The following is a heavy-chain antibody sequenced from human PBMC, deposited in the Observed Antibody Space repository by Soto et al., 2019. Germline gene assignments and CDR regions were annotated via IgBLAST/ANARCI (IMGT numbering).Heavy chain of an antibody. J-gene: IGHJ4*01. D-gene: IGHD3-3*01. Sequence: EVHLVESGGRVVQPGGSLRLSCAASGFRFSDYSMNWVRQAPGRGLEWVSYISSSSFTIHYADSVEGRFVISRDNAKNSLYLEESKLKVLDTAVYYYGRDYIFVWGGQFNYGGHGAMVTVSS. CDR1: GFRFSDYS. V-gene: IGHV3-48*01. CDR3: GRDYIFVWGGQFNY. CDR2: ISSSSFTI.